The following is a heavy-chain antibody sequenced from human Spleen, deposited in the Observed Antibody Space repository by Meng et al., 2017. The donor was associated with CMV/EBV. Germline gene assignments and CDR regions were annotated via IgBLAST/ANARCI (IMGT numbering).Heavy chain of an antibody. Sequence: HVLVQESVPGLVNSWEPLSLTCTVSGGPISSYYWSWIRQPAGKGLEWIGRIYTSGSTNYNPSLKSRVTMSVDTSKNQFSLKLSSVTAADTAVYYCASSTFYDYFDYWGQGTLVTVSS. CDR3: ASSTFYDYFDY. CDR1: GGPISSYY. V-gene: IGHV4-4*07. J-gene: IGHJ4*02. CDR2: IYTSGST. D-gene: IGHD2/OR15-2a*01.